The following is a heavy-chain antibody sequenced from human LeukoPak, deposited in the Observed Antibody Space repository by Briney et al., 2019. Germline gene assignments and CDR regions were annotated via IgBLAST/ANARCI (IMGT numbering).Heavy chain of an antibody. CDR1: RFTFRNYA. J-gene: IGHJ5*02. CDR2: ISSDGTNK. V-gene: IGHV3-30*04. D-gene: IGHD3-22*01. Sequence: PGGSLRLSCAASRFTFRNYAMHWVRQAPGKGLEWVAVISSDGTNKDYADSVKGRFTISRDNSRNTLYLQMNSLRAEDTAVYYCARWYYYETSGLYYGSFDNWGQGTLVTVSS. CDR3: ARWYYYETSGLYYGSFDN.